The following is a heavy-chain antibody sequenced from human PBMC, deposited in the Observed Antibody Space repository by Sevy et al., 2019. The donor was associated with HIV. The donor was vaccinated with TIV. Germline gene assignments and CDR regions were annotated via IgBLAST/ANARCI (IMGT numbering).Heavy chain of an antibody. Sequence: SETLSLTCGVHDGSVSGYYWNWIRQLPGKGLEWIGEINESGITYYNPSLKSRVTISVDTSKKQFSLKLNSVTAADTAVYFCARSPPVVVVPGAPSWFDPWGQGTLVTVSS. D-gene: IGHD2-2*01. CDR2: INESGIT. CDR1: DGSVSGYY. V-gene: IGHV4-34*01. J-gene: IGHJ5*02. CDR3: ARSPPVVVVPGAPSWFDP.